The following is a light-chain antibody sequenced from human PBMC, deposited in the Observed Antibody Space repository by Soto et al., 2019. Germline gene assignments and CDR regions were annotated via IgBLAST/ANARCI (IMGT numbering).Light chain of an antibody. V-gene: IGKV3-15*01. Sequence: EIVMPQSPATLSVSPGESATLSCRASQSVASHLAWYQQKPGQAPRLLIFGASVRATGIPARFSGSGSGTEFVLTIDSLQSEDFAVYYCHQYNDWPSITFGQGTRLEIK. CDR2: GAS. CDR1: QSVASH. CDR3: HQYNDWPSIT. J-gene: IGKJ5*01.